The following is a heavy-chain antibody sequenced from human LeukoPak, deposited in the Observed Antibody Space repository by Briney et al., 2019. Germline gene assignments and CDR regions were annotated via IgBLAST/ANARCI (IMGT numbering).Heavy chain of an antibody. CDR3: ASYNVRGGAPDY. D-gene: IGHD3-10*02. Sequence: SETLSLTCTVPGGSISSYYWSWIRQPPGKGLEWIGYIYYSGSTNYNPSLKSRVTISVDTSKNQFSLKLSSVTAADTAVYYCASYNVRGGAPDYWGQGTLVTVSS. CDR2: IYYSGST. J-gene: IGHJ4*02. V-gene: IGHV4-59*01. CDR1: GGSISSYY.